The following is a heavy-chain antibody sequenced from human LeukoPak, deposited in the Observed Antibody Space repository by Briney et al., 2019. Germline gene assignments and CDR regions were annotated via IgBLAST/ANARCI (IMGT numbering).Heavy chain of an antibody. CDR3: AREGPRRFIDY. CDR2: ISAYNGNT. V-gene: IGHV1-18*01. J-gene: IGHJ4*02. Sequence: SVKVSCKASGYAFTSYGISWVRQAPGQGLEWMGWISAYNGNTNYAQKLQGRVTITTDTSTSTAYMELRGLRSDDTAVYYCAREGPRRFIDYWGQGTLVTVSS. CDR1: GYAFTSYG.